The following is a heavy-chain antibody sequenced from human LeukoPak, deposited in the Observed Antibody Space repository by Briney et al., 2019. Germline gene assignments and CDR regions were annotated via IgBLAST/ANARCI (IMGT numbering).Heavy chain of an antibody. J-gene: IGHJ4*02. CDR1: GYTFTGYY. D-gene: IGHD3-9*01. CDR3: ARSPDILTGENFDY. CDR2: INPNSDGT. Sequence: ASVKVSCKASGYTFTGYYMHWVRQAPGQGLEWMGWINPNSDGTNYAQKFQGRVTITRDTSISTAYMEVSRLRSDDTAVYYCARSPDILTGENFDYWGQGTLVTVSS. V-gene: IGHV1-2*02.